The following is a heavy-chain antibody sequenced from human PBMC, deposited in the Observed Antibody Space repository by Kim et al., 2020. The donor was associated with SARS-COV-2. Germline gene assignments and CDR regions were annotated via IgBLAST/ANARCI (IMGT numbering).Heavy chain of an antibody. Sequence: SETLSLTCTVSAGSISSYYWSWIRQPPGKGLEWLGHVSFSGITNYNPSLKSRVAISVDTSKHQFSLRLRSVSAADTAVYYCARDPYFYDTSGYSYGFD. V-gene: IGHV4-59*01. CDR1: AGSISSYY. CDR3: ARDPYFYDTSGYSYGFD. CDR2: VSFSGIT. D-gene: IGHD3-22*01. J-gene: IGHJ4*01.